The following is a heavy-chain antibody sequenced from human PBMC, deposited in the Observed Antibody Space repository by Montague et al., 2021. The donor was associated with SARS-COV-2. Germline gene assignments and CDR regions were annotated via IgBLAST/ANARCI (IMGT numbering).Heavy chain of an antibody. V-gene: IGHV4-34*01. CDR1: GGSFSGYY. CDR2: INHSGSA. CDR3: ARLGEGVVPAPILGVGPYYSYFYMDV. J-gene: IGHJ6*03. Sequence: SETLSLTCAVYGGSFSGYYWNWIRQPPGKGLEWIGEINHSGSAKYNPSLKRRVTISVDTSKNQFSPKLNSVTAADTAVYYCARLGEGVVPAPILGVGPYYSYFYMDVWGKGATVTVSS. D-gene: IGHD2-2*02.